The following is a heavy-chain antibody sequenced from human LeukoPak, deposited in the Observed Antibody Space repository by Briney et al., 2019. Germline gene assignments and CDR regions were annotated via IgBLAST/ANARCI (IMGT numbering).Heavy chain of an antibody. D-gene: IGHD3-22*01. Sequence: LGGSRRLYCASSGFPFSSYEMNWVRQAPGKGLEWVSYISSSGSTIYYADSVKGRFTISRDNAKNSLYLRMNSLRAEDTAVYYCARATYYYDSSGYYYVPHWGSYFDYWGQGTLVTVSS. CDR1: GFPFSSYE. CDR2: ISSSGSTI. V-gene: IGHV3-48*03. J-gene: IGHJ4*02. CDR3: ARATYYYDSSGYYYVPHWGSYFDY.